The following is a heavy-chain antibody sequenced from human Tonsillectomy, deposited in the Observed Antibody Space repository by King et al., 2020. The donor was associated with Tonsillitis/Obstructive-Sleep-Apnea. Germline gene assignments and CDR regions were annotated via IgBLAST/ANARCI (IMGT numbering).Heavy chain of an antibody. CDR2: ISGRSSTI. Sequence: VQLVESGGGLVQPGGSLRLSCAASGFTFSSYEMNWVRQAPGKGLEWVSYISGRSSTIYYADSVKGRFTISRDNDKHSLYLHMNSLRVDDTAVYYCARGGSGNYWYFDLWGRGTLVTVSS. CDR1: GFTFSSYE. CDR3: ARGGSGNYWYFDL. J-gene: IGHJ2*01. D-gene: IGHD3-10*01. V-gene: IGHV3-48*03.